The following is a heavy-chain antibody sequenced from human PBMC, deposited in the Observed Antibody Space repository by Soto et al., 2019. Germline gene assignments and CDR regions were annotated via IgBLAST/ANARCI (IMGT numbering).Heavy chain of an antibody. V-gene: IGHV3-21*01. CDR2: ISSSSSYI. CDR1: GFTFSSYS. Sequence: PVGSLRLSCAASGFTFSSYSMNWVRQAPGKGLEWVSSISSSSSYIYYADSVKGRFTISRDNAKNSLYLQMNSLRAEDTAVYYCARAYITMIVENGMDVWGQGTTVTVSS. D-gene: IGHD3-22*01. J-gene: IGHJ6*02. CDR3: ARAYITMIVENGMDV.